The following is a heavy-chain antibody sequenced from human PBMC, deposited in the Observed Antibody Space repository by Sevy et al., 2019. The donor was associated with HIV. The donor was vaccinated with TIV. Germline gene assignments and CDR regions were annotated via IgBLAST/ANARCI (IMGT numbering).Heavy chain of an antibody. CDR1: GYTLTKLG. J-gene: IGHJ4*02. CDR3: ATTKDYYESRGSPFDY. CDR2: FDPEDGET. D-gene: IGHD3-22*01. V-gene: IGHV1-24*01. Sequence: ASVKVSCKVSGYTLTKLGMHWVRQAPGKGLEWMGSFDPEDGETIYPQKFQGRLTMTEDTSTDTAYMDLSSLRSEDTAVYFCATTKDYYESRGSPFDYWGQGTVVTVSS.